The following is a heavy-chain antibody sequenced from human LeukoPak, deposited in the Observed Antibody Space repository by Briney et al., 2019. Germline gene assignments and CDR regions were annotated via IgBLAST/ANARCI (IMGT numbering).Heavy chain of an antibody. V-gene: IGHV4-59*01. CDR2: IYYSGST. Sequence: PSETLSLTCTVSGGSISSYYWSWIRQPPGKGLEWIGYIYYSGSTNYNPSLKSRVTISVDTSKNQFSLKLSSVTAADTAVYYCARDLEPGGYLFDYWGQGTLVTVSS. CDR3: ARDLEPGGYLFDY. D-gene: IGHD5-12*01. J-gene: IGHJ4*02. CDR1: GGSISSYY.